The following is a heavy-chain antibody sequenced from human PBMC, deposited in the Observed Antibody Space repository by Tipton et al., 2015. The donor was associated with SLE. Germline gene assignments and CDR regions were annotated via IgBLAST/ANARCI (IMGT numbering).Heavy chain of an antibody. CDR3: ARDPNSGQLDF. CDR2: IDHRRST. Sequence: TLSLTCAVYGGSFSVHYWSWSWIRQPPGKGLEWIGEIDHRRSTNYNPSLKSRVTISFDTSKNQFSLRLSSVTAADTAMCYCARDPNSGQLDFWGQGTPVTVSS. CDR1: GGSFSVHY. D-gene: IGHD6-19*01. V-gene: IGHV4-34*01. J-gene: IGHJ4*02.